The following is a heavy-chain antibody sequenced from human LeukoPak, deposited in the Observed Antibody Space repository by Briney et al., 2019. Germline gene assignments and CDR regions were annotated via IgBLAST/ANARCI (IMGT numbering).Heavy chain of an antibody. Sequence: ASVKVSCKASGYTFTAYYVHWVRQAPGQGLEWMGWITPNSGGTKYAQKFQGRVTMTRDTSISTAYMELSGLRSDDTAVYYCARGFRLSTIEDWFDPWGQGTLVTVSS. J-gene: IGHJ5*02. CDR2: ITPNSGGT. V-gene: IGHV1-2*02. D-gene: IGHD1-26*01. CDR1: GYTFTAYY. CDR3: ARGFRLSTIEDWFDP.